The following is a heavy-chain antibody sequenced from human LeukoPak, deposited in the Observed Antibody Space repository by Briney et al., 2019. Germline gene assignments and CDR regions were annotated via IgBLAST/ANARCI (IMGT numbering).Heavy chain of an antibody. D-gene: IGHD2-2*01. J-gene: IGHJ4*02. CDR1: GGSISSSN. CDR2: ISGSGGST. Sequence: PSETLSLTCAVSGGSISSSNWWSWVRQPPGKGLEWVSAISGSGGSTYYADSVKGRFTISRDNSKNTLYLQMNSLRAEDTAVYYCAKDPTIVYCSSTSCPRHPFDYWGQGTLVTVSS. CDR3: AKDPTIVYCSSTSCPRHPFDY. V-gene: IGHV3-23*01.